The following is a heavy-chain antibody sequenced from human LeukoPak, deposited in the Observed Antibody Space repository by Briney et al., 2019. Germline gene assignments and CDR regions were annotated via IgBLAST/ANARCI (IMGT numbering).Heavy chain of an antibody. V-gene: IGHV4-39*07. CDR3: ARVALSSGQKGGYFDY. Sequence: SESLSLTCTVSGGSISSSSYYWGWIRQPPGKGLEWIGSIYYSGSTYYNPSLKSRVTISVDTSKNQFSLKLSSVTAADTAVYYCARVALSSGQKGGYFDYWGQGTLVTVSS. J-gene: IGHJ4*02. D-gene: IGHD3-22*01. CDR2: IYYSGST. CDR1: GGSISSSSYY.